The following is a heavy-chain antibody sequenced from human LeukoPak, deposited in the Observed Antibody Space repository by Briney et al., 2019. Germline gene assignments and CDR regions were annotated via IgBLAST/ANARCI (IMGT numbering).Heavy chain of an antibody. Sequence: SETLSLTCTVSGGSISTYYWNWIRQPPGKGLEWIGYIYYSGSTNYNPSLKSRVTISVDTSKNQFSLKLSSVTAADTAVYYCARGRWLQPYWGQGTLVTVSS. CDR2: IYYSGST. CDR3: ARGRWLQPY. CDR1: GGSISTYY. D-gene: IGHD5-24*01. J-gene: IGHJ4*02. V-gene: IGHV4-59*01.